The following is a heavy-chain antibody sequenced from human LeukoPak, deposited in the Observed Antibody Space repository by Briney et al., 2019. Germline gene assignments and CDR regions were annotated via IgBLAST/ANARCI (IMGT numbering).Heavy chain of an antibody. J-gene: IGHJ4*02. CDR2: INRSGST. D-gene: IGHD5-12*01. V-gene: IGHV4-34*01. CDR1: GGSFSGYY. Sequence: SETLSLTCAVYGGSFSGYYWSWIRQPPGKGLEWIGEINRSGSTNYNPSLKSRVTISVDTSKNQFSLKLSSVTAADTAVYYCARGPIVATRGVYYFDYWGQGTLVTVSS. CDR3: ARGPIVATRGVYYFDY.